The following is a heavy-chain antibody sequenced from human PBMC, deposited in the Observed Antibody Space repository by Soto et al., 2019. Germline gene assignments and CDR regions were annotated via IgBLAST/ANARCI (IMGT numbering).Heavy chain of an antibody. Sequence: EVQLVESGGGLVQPGGSLRLSCAASGFTFSNYSINWVRQAPGKGLEWVSYISSSSSTIYYAGSVKGRFTISRDNAKNSLYLQMNSLRDEDTAVYYCARDQQRLVRGSYYYGMDVWGQGTTVTVSS. D-gene: IGHD6-13*01. CDR1: GFTFSNYS. V-gene: IGHV3-48*02. CDR3: ARDQQRLVRGSYYYGMDV. CDR2: ISSSSSTI. J-gene: IGHJ6*02.